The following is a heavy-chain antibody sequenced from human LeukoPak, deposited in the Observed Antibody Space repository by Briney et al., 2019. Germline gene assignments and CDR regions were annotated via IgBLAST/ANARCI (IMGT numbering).Heavy chain of an antibody. V-gene: IGHV4-59*01. CDR1: GGSISSYY. CDR3: ARDKSHDAFDI. Sequence: SETLSLTCTVSGGSISSYYWSWIRQPPGKGLEWIGYIYYSGSTNYNPSPKSRVTISVDTSKNQFSLKLSSVTAADTAVYYCARDKSHDAFDIWGQGTMVTVSS. J-gene: IGHJ3*02. CDR2: IYYSGST.